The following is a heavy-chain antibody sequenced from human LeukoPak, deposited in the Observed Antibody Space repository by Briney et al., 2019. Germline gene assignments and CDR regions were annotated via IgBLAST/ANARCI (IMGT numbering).Heavy chain of an antibody. D-gene: IGHD4-17*01. J-gene: IGHJ4*02. CDR2: ISSSGSII. Sequence: GGSLRLSCAASGFTFSNAWMSWVRQAPGKGLEWVSYISSSGSIIDYADSVKGRFTISSDNAKNSLYLQMNSLRAEDTAVYYCVSPPYGEVHYWGQGSLVIVSS. V-gene: IGHV3-11*04. CDR1: GFTFSNAW. CDR3: VSPPYGEVHY.